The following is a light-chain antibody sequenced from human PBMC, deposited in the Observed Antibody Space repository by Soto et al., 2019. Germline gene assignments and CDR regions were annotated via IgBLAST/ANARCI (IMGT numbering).Light chain of an antibody. V-gene: IGKV1-5*03. CDR2: KAS. CDR3: QQYNSYRWT. J-gene: IGKJ1*01. CDR1: QSISTY. Sequence: DIGMTQTRSTLSASVGDIVTITFGASQSISTYLAWYQQKPGKAPKLLIYKASSLESGIPARFSGSGSGTEFTLTISSLEPDYFATYYCQQYNSYRWTFGLGTKVDIK.